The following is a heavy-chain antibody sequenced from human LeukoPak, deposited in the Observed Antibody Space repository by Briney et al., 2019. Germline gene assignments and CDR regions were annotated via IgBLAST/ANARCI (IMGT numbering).Heavy chain of an antibody. J-gene: IGHJ4*02. V-gene: IGHV1-18*01. CDR1: GHTFTSYG. CDR2: ISAYNGNT. CDR3: ARALGELVPNYYGSGSYSDY. D-gene: IGHD3-10*01. Sequence: ASVKVSCKASGHTFTSYGISWVRQAPGQGLEWMGWISAYNGNTNYAQKLQGRVTMTTDTSTSTAYMELRSLRSDDTAVYYCARALGELVPNYYGSGSYSDYWGQGTLVTVSS.